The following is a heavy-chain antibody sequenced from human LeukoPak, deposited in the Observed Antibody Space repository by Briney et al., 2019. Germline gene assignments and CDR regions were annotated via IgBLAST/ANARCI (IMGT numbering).Heavy chain of an antibody. J-gene: IGHJ4*02. D-gene: IGHD3-10*01. Sequence: GESLKISCKGSGYSFTSYWIGWVRQMPGKGLEWMGIIYPGDSDTRYSPSFQGQVTISADKSISTAYLQWSSLKASDTAMYYCARPFYGSGSYSVPFLTDYWGQGTLVTVSS. CDR1: GYSFTSYW. V-gene: IGHV5-51*01. CDR3: ARPFYGSGSYSVPFLTDY. CDR2: IYPGDSDT.